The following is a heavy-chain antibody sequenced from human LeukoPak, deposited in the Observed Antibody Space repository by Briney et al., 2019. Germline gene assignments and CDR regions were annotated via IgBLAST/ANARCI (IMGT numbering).Heavy chain of an antibody. Sequence: GSLRLSCAASGFTFSSSAMSWVRQAPGKGLEWVSNISGSGSGGSTYYADSVKGRFTISRDNSKNTLYLQMNSLRAEDTAVYYCAKDWGRFWNPRYYFDYWGQGTLVTVSS. V-gene: IGHV3-23*01. D-gene: IGHD1-1*01. CDR2: ISGSGSGGST. CDR1: GFTFSSSA. J-gene: IGHJ4*02. CDR3: AKDWGRFWNPRYYFDY.